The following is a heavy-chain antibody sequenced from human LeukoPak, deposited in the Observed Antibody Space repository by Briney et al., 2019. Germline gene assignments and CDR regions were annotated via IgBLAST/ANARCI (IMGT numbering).Heavy chain of an antibody. CDR1: GFTFSNSK. Sequence: PGGSLRLSCAASGFTFSNSKMNWVRQAPGKGLEWVSYISSSGRTMFYADSVRGRFTISRDNPKNSLYLQMSSLRAEDTAVYYCWRVGTTTVLDYWGQGTPVTVSS. D-gene: IGHD1-26*01. CDR2: ISSSGRTM. V-gene: IGHV3-48*03. CDR3: WRVGTTTVLDY. J-gene: IGHJ4*02.